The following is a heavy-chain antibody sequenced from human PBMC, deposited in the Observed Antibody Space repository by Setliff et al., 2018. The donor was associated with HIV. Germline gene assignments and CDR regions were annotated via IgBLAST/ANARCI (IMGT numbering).Heavy chain of an antibody. D-gene: IGHD5-18*01. J-gene: IGHJ4*02. V-gene: IGHV3-9*01. Sequence: LRLSCVGSGFNIEEYAMAWVRQVPGKGLEWVSVISWNSGGIGYADSVKGRFTISRDNAKNSLYLQMNSLRTEDTALYYCAKGGYSYGYAAELNFDYWGQGTLVTVSS. CDR1: GFNIEEYA. CDR2: ISWNSGGI. CDR3: AKGGYSYGYAAELNFDY.